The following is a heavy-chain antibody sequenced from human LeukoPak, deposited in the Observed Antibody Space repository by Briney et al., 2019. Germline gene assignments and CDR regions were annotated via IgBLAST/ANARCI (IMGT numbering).Heavy chain of an antibody. CDR1: GGSISSGDYY. D-gene: IGHD2-2*01. Sequence: PSETLSLTCTVSGGSISSGDYYWSWIRQPPGKGLEWIGYIYYSGSTYYNPSFKSRVTISVDTSKNQFSLKLSSVTAADTAVYYCARENQPHYGMDVWGQGTTVTVSS. V-gene: IGHV4-30-4*01. J-gene: IGHJ6*02. CDR3: ARENQPHYGMDV. CDR2: IYYSGST.